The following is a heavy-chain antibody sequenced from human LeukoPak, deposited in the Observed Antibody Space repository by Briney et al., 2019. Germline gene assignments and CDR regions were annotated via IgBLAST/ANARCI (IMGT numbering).Heavy chain of an antibody. V-gene: IGHV4-61*02. J-gene: IGHJ5*02. D-gene: IGHD3-10*01. CDR2: IYTSGST. Sequence: SETLSLTCTVSGGSISSGTYYWSWIRQPAGKGLEWIGRIYTSGSTNYNPSLKSRVTISVDTSKNQFSLKLSSVTAADTAVYSCARGSVRGEFDPWGQGTLVTVSS. CDR1: GGSISSGTYY. CDR3: ARGSVRGEFDP.